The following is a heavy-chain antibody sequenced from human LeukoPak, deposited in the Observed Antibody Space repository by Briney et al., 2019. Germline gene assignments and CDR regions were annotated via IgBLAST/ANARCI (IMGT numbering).Heavy chain of an antibody. J-gene: IGHJ4*02. Sequence: GGSLRLSCAASGFTFSDYYMSWIRQAPGQGLEWVSYISTTGTYTNYADSVKGRFTISRDNGKKSLYLQMNSLRAEDTAVYYCARSTSSEYDIYHFDYWGQGTLVTVSS. CDR3: ARSTSSEYDIYHFDY. CDR1: GFTFSDYY. V-gene: IGHV3-11*06. CDR2: ISTTGTYT. D-gene: IGHD3-9*01.